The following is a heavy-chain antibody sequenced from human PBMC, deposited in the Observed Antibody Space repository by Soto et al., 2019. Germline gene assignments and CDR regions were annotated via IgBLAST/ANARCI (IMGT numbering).Heavy chain of an antibody. CDR1: GYSFTSYW. D-gene: IGHD3-22*01. J-gene: IGHJ3*02. Sequence: GESLKISCKGSGYSFTSYWISWVRQMPGKGLEWMGRIDPSDSYTNYSPSFQGHVTISADKSISTAYLQWSSLKASDTAMYYCAIQNKGSSGSGAFDIWGQGTMVTVSS. V-gene: IGHV5-10-1*01. CDR2: IDPSDSYT. CDR3: AIQNKGSSGSGAFDI.